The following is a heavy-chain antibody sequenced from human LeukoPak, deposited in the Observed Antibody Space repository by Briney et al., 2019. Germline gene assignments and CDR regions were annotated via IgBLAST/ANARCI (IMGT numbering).Heavy chain of an antibody. CDR2: ISGSGGST. J-gene: IGHJ4*02. CDR3: AKQLGYCSDGSCYFPY. V-gene: IGHV3-23*01. D-gene: IGHD2-15*01. CDR1: GFTFSSYA. Sequence: PGGSLRLSCVGSGFTFSSYAMSWVRQAPGKGLEWVSVISGSGGSTYYAESVKGRFTISRDNSKNTLYLQMNSLRAEDTAVYYCAKQLGYCSDGSCYFPYWGQGTLVTVSS.